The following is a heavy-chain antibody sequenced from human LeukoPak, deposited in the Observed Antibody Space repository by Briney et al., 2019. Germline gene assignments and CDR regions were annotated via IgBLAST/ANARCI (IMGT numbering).Heavy chain of an antibody. CDR1: GGTFSSYA. CDR2: IIPILGIA. D-gene: IGHD6-6*01. Sequence: SVKVSCKASGGTFSSYAISWVRQAPGQGLEWMGRIIPILGIANSAQKFQGRVTITADKSASTAYMELSSLRSEDTAVYYCAGIAAHSFDYWGQGTLVTVSA. CDR3: AGIAAHSFDY. V-gene: IGHV1-69*04. J-gene: IGHJ4*02.